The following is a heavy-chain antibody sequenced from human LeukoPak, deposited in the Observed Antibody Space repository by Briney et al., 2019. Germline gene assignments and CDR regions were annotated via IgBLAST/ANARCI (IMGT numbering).Heavy chain of an antibody. CDR3: ASSLLWFGEYSFGY. D-gene: IGHD3-10*01. V-gene: IGHV6-1*01. CDR1: GDSVSSNSAA. Sequence: SQTLSLTCAISGDSVSSNSAAWNWIRQSPSRGLEWLGRTYYRSKWYNDYAVSVKSRITINPDTSKNQSSLQLNSVTPEDTAVYYCASSLLWFGEYSFGYWGQGTLVTVSS. J-gene: IGHJ4*02. CDR2: TYYRSKWYN.